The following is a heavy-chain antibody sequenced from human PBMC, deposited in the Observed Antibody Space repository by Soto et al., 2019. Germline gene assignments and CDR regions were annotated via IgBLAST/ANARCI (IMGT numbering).Heavy chain of an antibody. D-gene: IGHD3-10*01. CDR3: AKCPPITMDRGVIGSGRDDYLGY. V-gene: IGHV3-23*01. CDR1: GFTFSSYA. CDR2: ISGSGCSK. Sequence: EVQLLESGGGLVQAGGSLRLSCAASGFTFSSYAMSWVRHAPGKGLEWVSAISGSGCSKYYADSVKGRLTISRDNSKNAPKLQMNSLRAEDTAVYYCAKCPPITMDRGVIGSGRDDYLGYWGQGTLVTVSS. J-gene: IGHJ4*02.